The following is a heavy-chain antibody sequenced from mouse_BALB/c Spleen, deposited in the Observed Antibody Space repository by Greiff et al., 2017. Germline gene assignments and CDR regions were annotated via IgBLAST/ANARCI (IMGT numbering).Heavy chain of an antibody. V-gene: IGHV14-4*02. CDR3: NACGLRRNAMDY. CDR1: GFNIKDYY. D-gene: IGHD2-12*01. Sequence: EVKLQESGAELVRSGASVKLSCTASGFNIKDYYMHWVKQRPEQGLEWIGWIDPENGDTEYAPKFQGKATMTADTSSNTAYLQLSSLTSEDTAVYYCNACGLRRNAMDYWGQGTSVTVSS. J-gene: IGHJ4*01. CDR2: IDPENGDT.